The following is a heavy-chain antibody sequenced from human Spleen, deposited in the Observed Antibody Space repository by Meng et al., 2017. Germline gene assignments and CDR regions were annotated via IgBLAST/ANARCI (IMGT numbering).Heavy chain of an antibody. D-gene: IGHD6-19*01. V-gene: IGHV5-51*01. CDR3: VRRGYTSDWDD. J-gene: IGHJ4*02. CDR1: GYSFTSFW. Sequence: GESLKISCKGSGYSFTSFWIGWVRQMPGKGLEWMGIIYPADSRTRYSPSFQGQVTISADKSISTAYLQWSSLKTSDIGIYYCVRRGYTSDWDDWGQGTLVTVSS. CDR2: IYPADSRT.